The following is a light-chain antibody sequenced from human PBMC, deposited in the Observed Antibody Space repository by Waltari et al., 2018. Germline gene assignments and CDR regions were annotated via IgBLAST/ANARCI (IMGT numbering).Light chain of an antibody. Sequence: DQQHPGKAPKLMIYDVNERPAGVPDRFSGSKSGTTASLTISGLQAEDEADYYCCSYAGSYLRVFGGGTKLTVL. J-gene: IGLJ2*01. V-gene: IGLV2-11*01. CDR2: DVN. CDR3: CSYAGSYLRV.